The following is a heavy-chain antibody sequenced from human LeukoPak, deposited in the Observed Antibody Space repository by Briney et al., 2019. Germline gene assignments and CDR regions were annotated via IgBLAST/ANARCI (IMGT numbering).Heavy chain of an antibody. Sequence: SGPTLVNPTQTLTLTCTFSGFSLSTNGMCVTWIRQPPGKALEWLARIDWDDDKYYSASLKTRLTISKDTSKNQVVLTMTNMDPVDTATYYCARIRGTYCSSTTCSFEDFWGQGTLVTVSS. CDR2: IDWDDDK. CDR3: ARIRGTYCSSTTCSFEDF. CDR1: GFSLSTNGMC. J-gene: IGHJ4*02. D-gene: IGHD2-2*01. V-gene: IGHV2-70*11.